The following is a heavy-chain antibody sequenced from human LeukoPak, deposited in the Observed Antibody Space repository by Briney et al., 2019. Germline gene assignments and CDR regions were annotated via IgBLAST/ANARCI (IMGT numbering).Heavy chain of an antibody. J-gene: IGHJ6*02. Sequence: GGSLRLSCAASQLTFSSYAMSWVRQAPGKGLEWVSAISGSGGSTYYADSVKGRFTISRDNSKNTLYLQMNSLRAEDTAVYYCAKGKDSSGWYPPEYYYYGMDVWGQGTTVTVSS. CDR2: ISGSGGST. D-gene: IGHD6-19*01. V-gene: IGHV3-23*01. CDR3: AKGKDSSGWYPPEYYYYGMDV. CDR1: QLTFSSYA.